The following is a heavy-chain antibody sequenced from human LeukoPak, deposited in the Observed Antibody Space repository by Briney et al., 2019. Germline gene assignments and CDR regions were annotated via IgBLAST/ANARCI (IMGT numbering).Heavy chain of an antibody. V-gene: IGHV5-51*01. Sequence: GESLKISCKASGYTFTNYWIGWVRQMPGKGLEWMGIIYPGDSDTRYSPSFQGQVTISADKSISTAYLQWSSLKASDTAMYYCARGTRNVDILAFDYWGQGTLVTVSS. J-gene: IGHJ4*02. CDR3: ARGTRNVDILAFDY. CDR2: IYPGDSDT. D-gene: IGHD5-12*01. CDR1: GYTFTNYW.